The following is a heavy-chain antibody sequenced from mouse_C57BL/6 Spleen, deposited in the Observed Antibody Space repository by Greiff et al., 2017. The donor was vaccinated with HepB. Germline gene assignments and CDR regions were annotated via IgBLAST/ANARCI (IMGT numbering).Heavy chain of an antibody. CDR2: ISSGGSYT. CDR1: GFTFSSYG. Sequence: EVQLVESGGDLVKPGGSLKLSCAASGFTFSSYGMSWVRQTPDKRLEWVATISSGGSYTYYPDSVKGRFTISRDNAKNTLYLQMGSLKSEDTAMYYCARHDDYDAFDYWGQGTTLTVSS. V-gene: IGHV5-6*01. CDR3: ARHDDYDAFDY. D-gene: IGHD2-4*01. J-gene: IGHJ2*01.